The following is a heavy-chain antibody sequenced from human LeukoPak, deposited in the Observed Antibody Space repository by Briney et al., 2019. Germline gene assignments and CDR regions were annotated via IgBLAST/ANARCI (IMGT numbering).Heavy chain of an antibody. CDR2: IYSGGNT. CDR1: GFTVSSNY. D-gene: IGHD2-15*01. V-gene: IGHV3-53*01. Sequence: PGGSLRLSCAASGFTVSSNYISWLRQAPGKGLEWVSVIYSGGNTYYADSVKGRFTISRDNSKNTLYLQMNSLRAEDTAVYYCARGYCSGGSCCSEYFAYWGEGTLVTVSS. J-gene: IGHJ4*02. CDR3: ARGYCSGGSCCSEYFAY.